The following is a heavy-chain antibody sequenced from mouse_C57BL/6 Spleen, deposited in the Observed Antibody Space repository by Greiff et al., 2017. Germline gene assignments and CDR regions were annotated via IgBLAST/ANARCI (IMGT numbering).Heavy chain of an antibody. Sequence: VQLQQPGAELVKPGASVKMSCKASGYTFTSYWITWVKQRPGQGLEWIGDIYPGSGSTNYNEKLQSKATLTVDTSTSTAYMQLSRLTSEDSAVYYCARSALTGTWAYWGQGTLVTVSA. CDR1: GYTFTSYW. D-gene: IGHD4-1*01. CDR3: ARSALTGTWAY. J-gene: IGHJ3*01. CDR2: IYPGSGST. V-gene: IGHV1-55*01.